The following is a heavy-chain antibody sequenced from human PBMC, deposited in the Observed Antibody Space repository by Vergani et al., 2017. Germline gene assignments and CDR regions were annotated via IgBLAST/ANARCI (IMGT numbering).Heavy chain of an antibody. J-gene: IGHJ4*02. CDR2: INPNSGGT. D-gene: IGHD4-17*01. CDR3: ATISRGDYVGSFDY. CDR1: GYTFTGYY. V-gene: IGHV1-2*06. Sequence: QVQLVQSGAEVKKPGASVKVSCKASGYTFTGYYMHWVRQAPGQGLEWMGRINPNSGGTNYAQKFQGRVTMTRDTSISTAYMELSSLRSEDTAVYYCATISRGDYVGSFDYWGQGTLVTVSS.